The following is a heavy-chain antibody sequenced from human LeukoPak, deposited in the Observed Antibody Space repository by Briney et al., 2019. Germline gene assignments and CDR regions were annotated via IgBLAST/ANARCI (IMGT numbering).Heavy chain of an antibody. CDR1: GFTFRSYS. CDR3: ARDLEGGGYYFDY. D-gene: IGHD3-16*01. Sequence: AGGSLRLSCAASGFTFRSYSMNWVRQAPGKGLEWVSSISSSSSYIYYADSVKGRFTISRDNAKNSLYLQMNSLRAEDTAVYYCARDLEGGGYYFDYWGQGTLVTVSS. J-gene: IGHJ4*02. CDR2: ISSSSSYI. V-gene: IGHV3-21*01.